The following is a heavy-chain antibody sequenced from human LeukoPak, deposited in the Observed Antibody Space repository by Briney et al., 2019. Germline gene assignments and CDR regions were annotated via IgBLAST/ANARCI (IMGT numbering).Heavy chain of an antibody. V-gene: IGHV6-1*01. D-gene: IGHD3-3*01. Sequence: SQTLSLTCAISGDSVSSNSAAWNWIRQSPSRGLEWLGRTYYRSKWYNDYAVSVKSRITINPDTSKNQFSLQLNSVTPEDTAVYYCARGNYDFWSGYYPDAFDIWGQGTMVTVSS. J-gene: IGHJ3*02. CDR1: GDSVSSNSAA. CDR2: TYYRSKWYN. CDR3: ARGNYDFWSGYYPDAFDI.